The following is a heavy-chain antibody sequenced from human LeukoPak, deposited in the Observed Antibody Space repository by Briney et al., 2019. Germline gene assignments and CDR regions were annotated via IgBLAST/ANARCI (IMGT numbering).Heavy chain of an antibody. Sequence: SVKVSCKASGGTFSSYAISWVRQAPGQGLEWMGGIIPIFGTVNYAQKFQGRVTITADESTSTAYMELSSLRSDDTAVYYCARARTTGHRFGELFWYWGQGTLVTVSS. CDR1: GGTFSSYA. J-gene: IGHJ4*02. CDR2: IIPIFGTV. V-gene: IGHV1-69*13. CDR3: ARARTTGHRFGELFWY. D-gene: IGHD3-10*01.